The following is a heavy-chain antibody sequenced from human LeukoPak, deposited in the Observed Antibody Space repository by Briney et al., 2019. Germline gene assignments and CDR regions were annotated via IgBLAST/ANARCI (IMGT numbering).Heavy chain of an antibody. J-gene: IGHJ4*02. D-gene: IGHD3-16*02. CDR3: AREGSIVARTDY. CDR1: EFRFSNYG. Sequence: GGSLRLSCVASEFRFSNYGMHWVRQAPGRRLERVAVISFDGNQEYYPDSVKGRFTISRDNSKNTLYLQMNGLKTEDTAVYYCAREGSIVARTDYWGQGALVIVSS. CDR2: ISFDGNQE. V-gene: IGHV3-30*03.